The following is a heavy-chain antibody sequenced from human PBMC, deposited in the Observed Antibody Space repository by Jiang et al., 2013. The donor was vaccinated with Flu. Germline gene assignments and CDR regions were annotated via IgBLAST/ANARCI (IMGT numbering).Heavy chain of an antibody. CDR2: IYYSGST. J-gene: IGHJ4*02. CDR1: GGSISSGDYY. D-gene: IGHD3-22*01. CDR3: ASYDSSGYYSFDY. V-gene: IGHV4-30-4*08. Sequence: GSGLVKPSQTLSLTCTVSGGSISSGDYYWSWIRQPPGKGLEWIGYIYYSGSTYYNPSLKSRVTISVDTSKNQFSLKLSSVTAADTAVYYCASYDSSGYYSFDYWGQGTLVTVSS.